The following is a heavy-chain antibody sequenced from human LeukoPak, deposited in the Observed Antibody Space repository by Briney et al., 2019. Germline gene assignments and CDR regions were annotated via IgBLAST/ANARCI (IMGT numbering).Heavy chain of an antibody. V-gene: IGHV4-61*08. CDR3: AREGAGSIPWFDP. J-gene: IGHJ5*02. D-gene: IGHD1-26*01. Sequence: SETLSLTCTVSGGSISSGGYYWSWIRQHPGKGLEWIGYIYYSGSTNYNPSLKSRVTISVDTSKNQFSLKLSSVTAADTAVYYCAREGAGSIPWFDPWGQGTLVTVSS. CDR2: IYYSGST. CDR1: GGSISSGGYY.